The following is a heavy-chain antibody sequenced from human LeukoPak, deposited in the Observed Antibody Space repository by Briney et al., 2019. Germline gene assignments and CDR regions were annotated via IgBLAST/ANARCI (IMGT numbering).Heavy chain of an antibody. CDR2: INHSGST. CDR1: GGSFSGYY. J-gene: IGHJ4*02. D-gene: IGHD3-10*01. Sequence: SETLSLTCAVYGGSFSGYYWSWIRQPPGKGLEWIGEINHSGSTNYNPSLKSRVTISVDTSKNQFPLKLSSVTAADTAVYYCARGLRRRFGEYGFDYWGQGTLVTVSS. V-gene: IGHV4-34*01. CDR3: ARGLRRRFGEYGFDY.